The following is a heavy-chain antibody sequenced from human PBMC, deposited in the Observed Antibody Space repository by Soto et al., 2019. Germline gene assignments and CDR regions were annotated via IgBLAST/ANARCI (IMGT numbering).Heavy chain of an antibody. CDR3: ARDGARVTIFGVVYHV. Sequence: QLVESGGDLVQSGGSLRLSCAASGFTFSSFWMSWVRQAPGKGLEWVANIKQDGSEKYYMDAVKGRFTISRDNAKNSRYRQMNSLTVEDTAVYYCARDGARVTIFGVVYHVWGQGTLGAVSS. D-gene: IGHD3-3*01. J-gene: IGHJ4*02. CDR2: IKQDGSEK. V-gene: IGHV3-7*01. CDR1: GFTFSSFW.